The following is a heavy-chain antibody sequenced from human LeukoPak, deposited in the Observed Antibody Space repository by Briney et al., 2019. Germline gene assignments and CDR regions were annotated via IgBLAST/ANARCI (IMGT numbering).Heavy chain of an antibody. CDR2: INLSGGST. Sequence: ASVKVSCKASGYTFTTYSMHWVRQAPGQGLEWMAIINLSGGSTDYTQKFQGRVTVTRDTSTSTVYMELSSLRSEDTAVYYCVPHNHMDVWGQGTTVTVSS. CDR3: VPHNHMDV. V-gene: IGHV1-46*01. CDR1: GYTFTTYS. J-gene: IGHJ6*02.